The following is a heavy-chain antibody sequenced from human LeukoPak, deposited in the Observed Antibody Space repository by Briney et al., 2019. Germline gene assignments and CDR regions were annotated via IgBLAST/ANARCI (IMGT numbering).Heavy chain of an antibody. J-gene: IGHJ4*02. CDR3: AKDRTRQAY. V-gene: IGHV3-7*03. CDR2: IKEDGSDK. CDR1: GFTFSNYW. Sequence: GGSLRRFCAASGFTFSNYWMSWVRQTPGKGLEWVANIKEDGSDKYYVDSLKGRFTISRDNAKNSLYLQMNSLRAEDTAVYYCAKDRTRQAYRGQGTLVTVSS. D-gene: IGHD3-3*01.